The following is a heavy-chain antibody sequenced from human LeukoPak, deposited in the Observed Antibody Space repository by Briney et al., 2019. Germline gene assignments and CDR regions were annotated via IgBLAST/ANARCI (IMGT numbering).Heavy chain of an antibody. V-gene: IGHV3-74*01. CDR1: GFTFSSYW. Sequence: PGGSLRLSCAASGFTFSSYWMHWVRQAPGKGLVWVSRIDSAGTTTRYADSVKGRFTISRDNAKNTLNLQMNSLRAEDTAVYYCAGTYYADYGTTYSLDYWGQGTLVTVSS. CDR3: AGTYYADYGTTYSLDY. CDR2: IDSAGTTT. D-gene: IGHD4-17*01. J-gene: IGHJ4*02.